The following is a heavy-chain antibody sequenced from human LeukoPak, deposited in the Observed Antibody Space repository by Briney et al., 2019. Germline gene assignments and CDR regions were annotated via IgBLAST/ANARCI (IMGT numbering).Heavy chain of an antibody. CDR3: ARVLRKHSGLDAFDI. CDR1: GGSISSYY. Sequence: SETLSLTCTVSGGSISSYYRSWIRQPPGKGLEWIGYIYYSGSTNYNPSLKSRVTISVDTSKNQFSLKLSSVTAADTAVYYCARVLRKHSGLDAFDIWGQGTMVTVSS. J-gene: IGHJ3*02. CDR2: IYYSGST. D-gene: IGHD6-19*01. V-gene: IGHV4-59*01.